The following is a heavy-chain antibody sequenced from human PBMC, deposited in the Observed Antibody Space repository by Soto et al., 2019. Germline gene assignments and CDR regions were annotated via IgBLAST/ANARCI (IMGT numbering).Heavy chain of an antibody. J-gene: IGHJ5*02. Sequence: WETLSLTCTVSGGSISSYYWSWIRQPPGKGLEWIGYIYYSGSTNYNPSLKSRVTISVDTSKNQFSLKLSSVTAADTAVYYCARLSLRFGELLWFDPWGQGTLVTSPQ. CDR1: GGSISSYY. D-gene: IGHD3-10*01. CDR3: ARLSLRFGELLWFDP. CDR2: IYYSGST. V-gene: IGHV4-59*08.